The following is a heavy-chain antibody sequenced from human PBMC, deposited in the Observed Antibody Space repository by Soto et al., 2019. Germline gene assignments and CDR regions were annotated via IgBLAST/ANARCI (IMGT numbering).Heavy chain of an antibody. J-gene: IGHJ2*01. CDR1: GFTFDDYA. CDR2: ISWNSGSI. V-gene: IGHV3-9*01. Sequence: EVQLVESGGGLVQPGRSLRLSCADSGFTFDDYAMHWVRQAPGKGLEWVSGISWNSGSIGYADSVKGRFTISRDNAKNSLYLQMNSLRAEDTALYYCAKDWLRWYGVRIPDWYFDLWGRGTLVTVSS. D-gene: IGHD2-21*01. CDR3: AKDWLRWYGVRIPDWYFDL.